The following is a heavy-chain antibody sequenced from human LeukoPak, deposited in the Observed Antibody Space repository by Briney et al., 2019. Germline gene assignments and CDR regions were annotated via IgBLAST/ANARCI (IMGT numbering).Heavy chain of an antibody. CDR3: ATLIPSTKTRHFDY. CDR1: GYTFTGYY. V-gene: IGHV1-2*02. Sequence: ASVKVSCKASGYTFTGYYMHWVRQAPGQGLEWMGWINPNSGGTNYAQKFQGRVTMTEDTSTDTAYMELSSLRSEDTAVYYCATLIPSTKTRHFDYWGQGILVTVSS. D-gene: IGHD3-3*02. J-gene: IGHJ4*02. CDR2: INPNSGGT.